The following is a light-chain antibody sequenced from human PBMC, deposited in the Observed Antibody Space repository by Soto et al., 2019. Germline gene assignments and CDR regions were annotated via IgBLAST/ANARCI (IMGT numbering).Light chain of an antibody. Sequence: QAVVTQTPSVSGAPGQRVTMSCTGSSSNIGAGYDVQWYQQIPGTAPKLLISVNTNRPSGVPDRFSGSKSGTSASLAITGLQAEDEADYYCQSYDSSLSVVFGGGTKLTVL. CDR1: SSNIGAGYD. CDR3: QSYDSSLSVV. J-gene: IGLJ3*02. V-gene: IGLV1-40*01. CDR2: VNT.